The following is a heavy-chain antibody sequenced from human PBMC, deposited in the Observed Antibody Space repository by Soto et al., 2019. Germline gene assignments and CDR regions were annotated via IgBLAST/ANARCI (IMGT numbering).Heavy chain of an antibody. D-gene: IGHD1-26*01. V-gene: IGHV1-18*01. CDR1: GYMFANYG. CDR3: ARIVPVQILRYYYYYYMDV. Sequence: QVQLMQSGPEVKKPGASVKVSCQASGYMFANYGISWVRQAPEQGLEWMGWISAYNVNTHYAQKFQDRVTMTTDTSTGTAYIELRSLRSDDTAVYFCARIVPVQILRYYYYYYMDVWGKGTTVTVSS. J-gene: IGHJ6*03. CDR2: ISAYNVNT.